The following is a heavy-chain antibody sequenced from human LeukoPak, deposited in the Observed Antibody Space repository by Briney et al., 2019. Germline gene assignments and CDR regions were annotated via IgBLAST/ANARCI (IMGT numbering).Heavy chain of an antibody. Sequence: SETLSLTCTVSGGSISSSSYYWGWIRQPPGKGLEWIGTIFYSGTTYYNPSLKSRVTISVDTSKNQFSLKLSSVTAADTAVYYCARVVRPAVTIFGVATRPVYYYMDVWGKGTTVTVSS. CDR2: IFYSGTT. J-gene: IGHJ6*03. D-gene: IGHD3-3*01. V-gene: IGHV4-39*01. CDR1: GGSISSSSYY. CDR3: ARVVRPAVTIFGVATRPVYYYMDV.